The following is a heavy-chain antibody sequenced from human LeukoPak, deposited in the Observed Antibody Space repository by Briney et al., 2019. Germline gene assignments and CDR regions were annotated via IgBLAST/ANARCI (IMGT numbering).Heavy chain of an antibody. CDR3: AREGQDCSSTSCYPDY. CDR2: IIPIFGIA. CDR1: GGTFTSYA. V-gene: IGHV1-69*04. D-gene: IGHD2-2*01. J-gene: IGHJ4*02. Sequence: ASVKVSCKASGGTFTSYAISWVRQAPGQGLEWMGRIIPIFGIANYAQKFQGRVTITADKSTSTAYMELSSLRSEDTAAYYCAREGQDCSSTSCYPDYWGQGTLVTVSS.